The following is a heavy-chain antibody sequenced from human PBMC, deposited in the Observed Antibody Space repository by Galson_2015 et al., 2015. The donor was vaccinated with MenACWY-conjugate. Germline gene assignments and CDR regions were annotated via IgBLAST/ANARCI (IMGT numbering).Heavy chain of an antibody. CDR3: TRDRKGLIASVPSNWFDP. CDR2: INRDGTST. D-gene: IGHD2/OR15-2a*01. J-gene: IGHJ5*02. Sequence: SLRLSCAASGFTFSNYWMHWVRQTPGKGLVWVSRINRDGTSTTYADSVKGRFTISRDNAKNTLILQMNSLRVEDTAVHYCTRDRKGLIASVPSNWFDPWGQGTLVTVSS. CDR1: GFTFSNYW. V-gene: IGHV3-74*01.